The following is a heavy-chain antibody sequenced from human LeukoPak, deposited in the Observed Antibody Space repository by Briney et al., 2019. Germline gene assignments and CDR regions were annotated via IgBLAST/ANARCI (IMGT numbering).Heavy chain of an antibody. J-gene: IGHJ6*02. Sequence: SETLSLTCTVSGGSIRSSYYYWGWIRQPPGKGLEWIGSIYDSGSTYYNPSLKSRVTISVDTSKNQFSLKLNSVTAADTAVYYCARAPQYSYGTNYYYYYGMDVWGQGTTVTVSS. CDR1: GGSIRSSYYY. CDR3: ARAPQYSYGTNYYYYYGMDV. V-gene: IGHV4-39*01. CDR2: IYDSGST. D-gene: IGHD5-18*01.